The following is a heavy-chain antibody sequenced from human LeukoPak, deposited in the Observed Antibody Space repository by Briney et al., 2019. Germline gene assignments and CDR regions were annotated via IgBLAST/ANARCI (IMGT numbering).Heavy chain of an antibody. Sequence: ASVKVSCKASGYTFTSYAMHWVRQAPGQRLEWMGWINAGNGNTKYSQKFQGRVTITRDTSASTAYMELSSLRPEDTAVYYCARDYCSSTSCYYYYGMDVWGQGTTVTVSS. CDR3: ARDYCSSTSCYYYYGMDV. D-gene: IGHD2-2*01. CDR2: INAGNGNT. V-gene: IGHV1-3*01. J-gene: IGHJ6*02. CDR1: GYTFTSYA.